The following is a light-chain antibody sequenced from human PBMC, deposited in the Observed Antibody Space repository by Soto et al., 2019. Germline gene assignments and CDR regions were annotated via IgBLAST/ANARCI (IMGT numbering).Light chain of an antibody. CDR1: QSVDSSY. V-gene: IGKV3-20*01. Sequence: EIVLTQSPGTLSLSPGERATLSCRASQSVDSSYLAWYQQKPGQAPRLLIHGASSRAAGIPDRFSGSGSGTDFTLPISSLEPEDFALYYCQQYGSSWMYTFGQGTKLEMK. CDR2: GAS. CDR3: QQYGSSWMYT. J-gene: IGKJ2*01.